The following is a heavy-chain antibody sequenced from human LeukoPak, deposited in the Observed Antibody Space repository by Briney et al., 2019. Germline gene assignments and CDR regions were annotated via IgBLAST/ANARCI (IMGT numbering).Heavy chain of an antibody. D-gene: IGHD1-26*01. CDR2: IHDTGSI. V-gene: IGHV4-59*08. CDR1: GDSISAYY. J-gene: IGHJ4*02. CDR3: AKYGGSPANYFDY. Sequence: PSETLSLTCTVSGDSISAYYWSWVRQPPGKGLEWMAYIHDTGSINYNPSLKSRVTISMDTSKRQFSLHVNSVAAADPAVYYCAKYGGSPANYFDYWGRGTLVTVSS.